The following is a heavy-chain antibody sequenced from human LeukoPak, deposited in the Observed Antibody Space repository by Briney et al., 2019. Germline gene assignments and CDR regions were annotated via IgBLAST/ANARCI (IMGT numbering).Heavy chain of an antibody. J-gene: IGHJ5*02. Sequence: SETLSLTCTVSGGSISNYYWSWIRQPPGKGLEWIGYIYYSGSTNYNPSLKSRVTISVDTSKNQFSLKLSSVTAADTAVYYCARGTPYCSSTSCSNWFDPWGQGTLVTVSS. V-gene: IGHV4-59*01. CDR2: IYYSGST. D-gene: IGHD2-2*01. CDR3: ARGTPYCSSTSCSNWFDP. CDR1: GGSISNYY.